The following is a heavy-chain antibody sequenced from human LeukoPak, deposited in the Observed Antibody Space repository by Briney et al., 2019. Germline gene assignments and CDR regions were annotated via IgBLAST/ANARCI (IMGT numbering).Heavy chain of an antibody. V-gene: IGHV3-23*01. Sequence: GGSLRLSCTASGFTFGDYGMTWVRQAPGKGLEWVSAISGSGGNTYYADSVRGRFTISRDNSKNTQYLQMNSLRAEDTAVYYCSKDALLPSGVDYFDYWGQGTLVTVSS. D-gene: IGHD2-15*01. J-gene: IGHJ4*02. CDR3: SKDALLPSGVDYFDY. CDR1: GFTFGDYG. CDR2: ISGSGGNT.